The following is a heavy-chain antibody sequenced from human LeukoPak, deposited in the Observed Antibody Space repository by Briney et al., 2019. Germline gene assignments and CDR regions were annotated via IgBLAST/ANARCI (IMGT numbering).Heavy chain of an antibody. D-gene: IGHD5-18*01. CDR2: IKQDGSET. CDR1: GFTFSNYW. J-gene: IGHJ4*02. CDR3: ARVRAASSYGYDY. V-gene: IGHV3-7*01. Sequence: PGGSLRLSCAASGFTFSNYWMTWVRQAPGKGLEWVANIKQDGSETYYVDSVKGRFTISRDNAKNSLYLQLNSLRAEDTAVYYCARVRAASSYGYDYWGQGTLVTVSS.